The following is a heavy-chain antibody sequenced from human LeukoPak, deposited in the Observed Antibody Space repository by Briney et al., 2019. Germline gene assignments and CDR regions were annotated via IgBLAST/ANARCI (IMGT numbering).Heavy chain of an antibody. Sequence: QPGGSLRLSCAASGFSFSNYEMNWVRQAPGKGLEWVSYITNSGSTIYYADSVKGRFTISRDNAKSSLYLQMNSLKTEDTAVYYCTTDSLRLGESIDYWGQGTLVTVSS. J-gene: IGHJ4*02. V-gene: IGHV3-48*03. D-gene: IGHD3-16*01. CDR1: GFSFSNYE. CDR3: TTDSLRLGESIDY. CDR2: ITNSGSTI.